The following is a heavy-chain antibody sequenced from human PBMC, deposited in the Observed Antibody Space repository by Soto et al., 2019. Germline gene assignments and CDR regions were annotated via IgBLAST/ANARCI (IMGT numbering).Heavy chain of an antibody. V-gene: IGHV3-53*01. D-gene: IGHD2-21*02. Sequence: GGSLRLSCAASGFTVSSNYMSWVRQAPGKGLEWVSVIYSGGSTYYADSVKGRFTISRDNSKNTLYLQMNSLRAEDTAVYYCATVYCGGDCYSYYYGMDVWGQGTTVTV. CDR1: GFTVSSNY. CDR3: ATVYCGGDCYSYYYGMDV. CDR2: IYSGGST. J-gene: IGHJ6*02.